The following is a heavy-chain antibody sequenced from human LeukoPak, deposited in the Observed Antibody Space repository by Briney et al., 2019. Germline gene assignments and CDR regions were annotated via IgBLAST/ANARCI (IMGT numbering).Heavy chain of an antibody. CDR2: IKKDGSEK. CDR3: ARHRNGGSQDDAFDI. V-gene: IGHV3-7*01. Sequence: GGSLRLSCAASEFTFSTYWMSWVRQAPGKGLEWVADIKKDGSEKYYVDSVKGRFTISRQNAKNSLFLQMNSLRAEDTAVYYCARHRNGGSQDDAFDIWGQETMVTVSS. CDR1: EFTFSTYW. D-gene: IGHD2-15*01. J-gene: IGHJ3*02.